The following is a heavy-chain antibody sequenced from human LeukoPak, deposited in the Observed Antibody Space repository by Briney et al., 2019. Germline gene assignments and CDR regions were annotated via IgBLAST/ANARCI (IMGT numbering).Heavy chain of an antibody. CDR3: ARDRGRYDSSGVGYFDL. D-gene: IGHD3-22*01. J-gene: IGHJ2*01. Sequence: GGTLRLSCAASGFTFSSYGMSWVRQAPGKGLEWVSAISGSGGSTYYADSVKGRFTISRDNSKNTLYLQMNSLRAEDTAVYYCARDRGRYDSSGVGYFDLWGRGTLVTVSS. CDR2: ISGSGGST. CDR1: GFTFSSYG. V-gene: IGHV3-23*01.